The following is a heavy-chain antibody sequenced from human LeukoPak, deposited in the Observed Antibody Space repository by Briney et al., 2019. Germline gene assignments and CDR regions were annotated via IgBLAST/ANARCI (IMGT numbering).Heavy chain of an antibody. CDR2: IYTSGST. V-gene: IGHV4-4*07. D-gene: IGHD6-6*01. J-gene: IGHJ6*02. CDR3: ARFQQLGPYCYYGMDV. CDR1: GGSISSYY. Sequence: SETLSLTCTVSGGSISSYYWSWIRQPAGKGLEWIGRIYTSGSTNYNPSLKSRVTMSVDTSKNQFSLKLSSVTAADTAVYYCARFQQLGPYCYYGMDVWGQGTTVTVSS.